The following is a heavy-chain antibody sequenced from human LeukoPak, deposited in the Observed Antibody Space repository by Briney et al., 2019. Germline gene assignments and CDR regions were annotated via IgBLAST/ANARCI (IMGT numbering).Heavy chain of an antibody. V-gene: IGHV3-21*01. J-gene: IGHJ5*02. D-gene: IGHD1-26*01. CDR1: GFTFSSYS. CDR2: ISSSSSYI. Sequence: GGSLRLSCAASGFTFSSYSMNWVRPAPGKGLAWVSSISSSSSYIYYANPVKGRITISRDNAKNSLYLQMNSLRAEDTAVYYCARGELPFNWFDPWGQGTLVTVSS. CDR3: ARGELPFNWFDP.